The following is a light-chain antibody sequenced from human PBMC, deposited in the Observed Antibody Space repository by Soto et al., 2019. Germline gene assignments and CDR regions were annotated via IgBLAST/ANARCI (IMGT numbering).Light chain of an antibody. CDR1: QSLQHTNGYNY. CDR3: LPAPHSALT. Sequence: DIVLTQSPLSLPVTPGEPASISCRSSQSLQHTNGYNYLDWYLQKPGQSPQLQIYLASNRASGVPDRVSGRGSGTHFALKISGVEAADVGVCFFLPAPHSALTFGGGNKVAIK. J-gene: IGKJ4*01. CDR2: LAS. V-gene: IGKV2-28*01.